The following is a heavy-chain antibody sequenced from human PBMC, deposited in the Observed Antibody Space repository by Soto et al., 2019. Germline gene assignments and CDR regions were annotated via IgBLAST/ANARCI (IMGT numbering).Heavy chain of an antibody. CDR3: ARDCRPYSSSPTDFDY. CDR1: GFTFSSYG. D-gene: IGHD6-6*01. V-gene: IGHV3-33*01. Sequence: QVQLVESGGGVVQPGRSLTLSCAASGFTFSSYGMHWVRQAPGKGLEWVAVIWYDGSNKYYADSVKGRFTISRDNSKNTLYLQMNSLRAEDTAVYYCARDCRPYSSSPTDFDYWGQGTLVTVSS. CDR2: IWYDGSNK. J-gene: IGHJ4*02.